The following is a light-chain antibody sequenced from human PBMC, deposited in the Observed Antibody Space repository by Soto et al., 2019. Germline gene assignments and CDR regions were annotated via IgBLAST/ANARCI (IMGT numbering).Light chain of an antibody. CDR2: AAS. Sequence: DIQMTQSPSSLSASVGDRVTITCRARQSLSTYLNWYQQKPGKAPKLLIYAASSLQSGVPSRFSGSGSGTDFTLTISSLQPEDFATYYCQQSYSTLTFGPGTKVDIK. V-gene: IGKV1-39*01. CDR1: QSLSTY. J-gene: IGKJ3*01. CDR3: QQSYSTLT.